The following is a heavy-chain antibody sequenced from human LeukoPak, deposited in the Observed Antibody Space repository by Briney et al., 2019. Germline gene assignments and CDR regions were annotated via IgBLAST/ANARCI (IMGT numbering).Heavy chain of an antibody. J-gene: IGHJ5*02. CDR3: ARGFLIVRRWFDP. V-gene: IGHV4-34*01. Sequence: SETLSLTCAVYGGSFSGYYWSWIRQPPGKGLEWIGEINHSGSTNYNPSLKSRVTISVDTSKNQFSLKLSSVTAGDTSVYYCARGFLIVRRWFDPWGQGTLVTVSS. CDR2: INHSGST. CDR1: GGSFSGYY. D-gene: IGHD2-15*01.